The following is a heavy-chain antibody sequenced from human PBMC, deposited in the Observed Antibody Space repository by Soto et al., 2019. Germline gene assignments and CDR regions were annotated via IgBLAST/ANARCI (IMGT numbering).Heavy chain of an antibody. CDR2: TYYRSKWYN. CDR3: ARGTAVTGLDY. Sequence: QVQLQESGPGLVKPSQTLSLTCAISGDSVSSNRVVWSWIRQSPSRGLEWLGRTYYRSKWYNDYATSVKSRITINPDTSKNQFSLQLDSVTPEDTAVYYCARGTAVTGLDYWGQGALVTVSS. V-gene: IGHV6-1*01. D-gene: IGHD6-19*01. CDR1: GDSVSSNRVV. J-gene: IGHJ4*02.